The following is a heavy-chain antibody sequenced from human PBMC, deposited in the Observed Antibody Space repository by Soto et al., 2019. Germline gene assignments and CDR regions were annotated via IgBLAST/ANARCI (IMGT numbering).Heavy chain of an antibody. V-gene: IGHV5-10-1*01. J-gene: IGHJ6*02. CDR2: VDPTDSYS. Sequence: GESLKISCKGSGYIFTNYWIAWVLQMPGKGLEWLGRVDPTDSYSNYSPSFQGHVTISADKSISTAYLQWSSLKASDTAMYYCARVTDMTTAGQDYYYYGMDVWGQGTTVTVSS. CDR1: GYIFTNYW. CDR3: ARVTDMTTAGQDYYYYGMDV. D-gene: IGHD4-4*01.